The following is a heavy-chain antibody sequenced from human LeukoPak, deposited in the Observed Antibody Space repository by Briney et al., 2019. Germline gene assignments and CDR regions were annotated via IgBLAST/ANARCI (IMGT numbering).Heavy chain of an antibody. CDR3: ATDRPPLGLGTVRDY. J-gene: IGHJ4*02. CDR1: GFTFSSYA. V-gene: IGHV3-23*01. Sequence: PGGSLRLSCAASGFTFSSYAMSWVRQAPGKGLEWVSAISGSGGSTYYADSVKGRFTISRDNSKNTLYLQMNSLRSDDTAVYYCATDRPPLGLGTVRDYWGQGTLVTVSS. CDR2: ISGSGGST. D-gene: IGHD1/OR15-1a*01.